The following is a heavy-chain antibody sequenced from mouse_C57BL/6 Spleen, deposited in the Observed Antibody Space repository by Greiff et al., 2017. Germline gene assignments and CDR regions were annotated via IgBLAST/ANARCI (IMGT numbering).Heavy chain of an antibody. J-gene: IGHJ2*01. CDR2: IWSGGST. CDR3: AKNGPYGGFDY. CDR1: GFSLTSYG. Sequence: VMLVESGPGLVQPSQSLSITCTVSGFSLTSYGVHWVRQPPGKGLEWLGVIWSGGSTDYNAAFISRLSISKDNSKSQVFFKMNSLQADDTAIYYCAKNGPYGGFDYWGQGTTLTVSS. D-gene: IGHD1-1*02. V-gene: IGHV2-4*01.